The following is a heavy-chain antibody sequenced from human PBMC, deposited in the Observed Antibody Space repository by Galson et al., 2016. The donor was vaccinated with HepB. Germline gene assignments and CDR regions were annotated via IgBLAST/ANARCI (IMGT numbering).Heavy chain of an antibody. Sequence: SETLSLTCPVSGASVSTGTYYWSWIRQPPGKRPEWIGHIYFSGSTKYNPSLMSRVTISLDTSKNEFSLKLRSVTAADTAMYYCARGTGLDAFHIWGQGTMVTVSS. CDR1: GASVSTGTYY. CDR3: ARGTGLDAFHI. D-gene: IGHD1-14*01. V-gene: IGHV4-61*01. CDR2: IYFSGST. J-gene: IGHJ3*02.